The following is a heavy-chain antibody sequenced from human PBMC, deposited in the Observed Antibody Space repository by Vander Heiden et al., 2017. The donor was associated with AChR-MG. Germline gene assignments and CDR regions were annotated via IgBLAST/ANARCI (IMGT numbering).Heavy chain of an antibody. D-gene: IGHD7-27*01. Sequence: EVQLWESGGGLVQPGGSLRLSCAASGLPFSTYAMGWVRQAPGKGLEWVSTISGSGGNRFYADPVKGRFTVSRDNSKNTLYLQMDSLRAEDSAVYYCAKALGSPRGAFDFWGQGTMVTVSA. CDR2: ISGSGGNR. V-gene: IGHV3-23*01. CDR1: GLPFSTYA. J-gene: IGHJ3*01. CDR3: AKALGSPRGAFDF.